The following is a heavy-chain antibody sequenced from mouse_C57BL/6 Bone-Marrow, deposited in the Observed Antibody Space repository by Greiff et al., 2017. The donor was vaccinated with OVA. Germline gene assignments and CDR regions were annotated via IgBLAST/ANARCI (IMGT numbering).Heavy chain of an antibody. D-gene: IGHD3-2*02. CDR2: IYPGNSDT. CDR1: GYTFTSYW. J-gene: IGHJ3*01. CDR3: TQLRLRPAWFAY. V-gene: IGHV1-5*01. Sequence: VQLQQSGTVLARPGASVKMSCKTSGYTFTSYWMHWVKQRPGQGLEWIGAIYPGNSDTSYNQKFKGKAKLTAVTSASTAYMELSSLTNEDSAVYYCTQLRLRPAWFAYWGQGTLVTVSA.